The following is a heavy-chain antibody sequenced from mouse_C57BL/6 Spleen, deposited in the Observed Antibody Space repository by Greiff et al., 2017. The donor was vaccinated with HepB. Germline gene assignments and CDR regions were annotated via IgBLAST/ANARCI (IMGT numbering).Heavy chain of an antibody. J-gene: IGHJ4*01. CDR2: YPGSGNTY. CDR1: YTFTDYYM. V-gene: IGHV1-83*01. Sequence: VQLQQSGPELVKPGASVKMSCKASGYTFTDYYMHWVKQKPGKGLEWIGEIYPGSGNTYYNEKFKGKATLTADTSSSTAYMQLSSLTSEDSAVYYYARGEDYGSSYAMDYWGQGTSVTVSS. D-gene: IGHD1-1*01. CDR3: RGEDYGSSYAMDY.